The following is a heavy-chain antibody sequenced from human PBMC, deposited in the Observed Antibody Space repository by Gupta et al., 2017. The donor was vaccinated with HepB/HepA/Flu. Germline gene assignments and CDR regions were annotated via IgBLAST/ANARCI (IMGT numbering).Heavy chain of an antibody. Sequence: QVQLQESGPGLVEPSGALSLTCAVPGYSISSTHWWTWVRQPPEKGLEWIGEIYHSGASHYNPSLKSRVTISLDKSKNQFSLTLSSVSAADTAVYYCARIHCDTTGCFYFDYWGQGTLVTVSS. J-gene: IGHJ4*02. D-gene: IGHD2-2*01. CDR2: IYHSGAS. V-gene: IGHV4-4*02. CDR1: GYSISSTHW. CDR3: ARIHCDTTGCFYFDY.